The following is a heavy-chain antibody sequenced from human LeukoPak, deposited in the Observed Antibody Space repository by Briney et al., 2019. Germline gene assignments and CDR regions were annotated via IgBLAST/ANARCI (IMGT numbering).Heavy chain of an antibody. Sequence: PSETLSLTCAVSAGSISSSNWWSWVRQSPVKGLEWIGEIYLYGTTNYNPSLKSRVTMSVDRSKNQFSLKLSSVTAADTAVYYCARQKWEQQGRDHYFYGLDVWGPGTTVIVSS. D-gene: IGHD1-26*01. CDR2: IYLYGTT. V-gene: IGHV4-4*02. CDR1: AGSISSSNW. CDR3: ARQKWEQQGRDHYFYGLDV. J-gene: IGHJ6*02.